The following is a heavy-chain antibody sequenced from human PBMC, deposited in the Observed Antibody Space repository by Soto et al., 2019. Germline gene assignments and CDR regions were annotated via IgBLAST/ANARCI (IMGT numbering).Heavy chain of an antibody. D-gene: IGHD3-9*01. CDR2: IGTIGSTK. Sequence: GESLRLSYGASGFSFNLHEMNWVRQAPGKGVEWISYIGTIGSTKYYADSVQGRFTITRDNTKNSLYLEMNSLRGDDTGIYYCARAGGSRAFDWPYFDSWGQGTPVTVSS. CDR1: GFSFNLHE. V-gene: IGHV3-48*03. CDR3: ARAGGSRAFDWPYFDS. J-gene: IGHJ4*02.